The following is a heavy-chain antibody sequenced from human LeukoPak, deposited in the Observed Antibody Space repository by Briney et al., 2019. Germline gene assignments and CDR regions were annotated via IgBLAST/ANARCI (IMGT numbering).Heavy chain of an antibody. V-gene: IGHV3-23*01. CDR3: AKRGVVIRVILVGFHKEAYYFDS. D-gene: IGHD3-22*01. J-gene: IGHJ4*02. CDR2: ISGSGGST. Sequence: GGSLTLSCAVSGITLSNYGMSWVRQAPGKGLEWVAGISGSGGSTNYAGSVKGRFTISRDNRKNTLYLQMNSLRVEDTAVYFCAKRGVVIRVILVGFHKEAYYFDSWGQGALVTVSS. CDR1: GITLSNYG.